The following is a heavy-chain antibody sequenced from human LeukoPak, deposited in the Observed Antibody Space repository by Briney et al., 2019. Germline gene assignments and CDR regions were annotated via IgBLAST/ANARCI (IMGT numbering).Heavy chain of an antibody. J-gene: IGHJ4*02. Sequence: SETLSLTCTVSGGSISSYYWSWIRQPPGKGLEWIGCIYYSGSTDYNPSLKSRVTISVETSKNQFSLNLSSVTAADTAVYYCARVDYGDYSKDFDYWGQGTLVTVSS. CDR3: ARVDYGDYSKDFDY. CDR2: IYYSGST. CDR1: GGSISSYY. D-gene: IGHD4-17*01. V-gene: IGHV4-59*12.